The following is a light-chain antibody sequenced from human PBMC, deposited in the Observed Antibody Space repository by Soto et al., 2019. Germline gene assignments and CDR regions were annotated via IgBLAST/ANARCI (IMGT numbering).Light chain of an antibody. CDR3: CSYAGSSTFPYV. CDR1: SSDVGNYNL. CDR2: GVS. V-gene: IGLV2-23*02. J-gene: IGLJ1*01. Sequence: QSVLTQAASVSGSPGQSITISCTGTSSDVGNYNLVSWYQQHPGKAPKLMIYGVSKRPSGVSNRFSGSKSGNTASLTISGLQAEDEADYYCCSYAGSSTFPYVFGTGTKVTVL.